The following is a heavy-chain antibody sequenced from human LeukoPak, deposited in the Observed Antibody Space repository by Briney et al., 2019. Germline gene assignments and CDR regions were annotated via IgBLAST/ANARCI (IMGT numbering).Heavy chain of an antibody. CDR3: TRDALFGSGRTHLDF. J-gene: IGHJ4*02. Sequence: PGRSLRLSCTASGFTFGDYAMSWVRQAPGKGLEWVANIKHDGSEAHYVDSVKGRFTISRDNAKNSLSLQMNSLNVDDTGVYFCTRDALFGSGRTHLDFWSQGTLVSVSS. V-gene: IGHV3-7*04. CDR2: IKHDGSEA. CDR1: GFTFGDYA. D-gene: IGHD3-10*01.